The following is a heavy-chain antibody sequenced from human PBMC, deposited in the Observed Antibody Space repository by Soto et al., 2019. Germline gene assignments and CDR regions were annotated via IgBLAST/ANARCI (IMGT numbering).Heavy chain of an antibody. CDR3: TKNSAYALDY. Sequence: QVQLQESGPELVKPSGTLSLSCAVSGGSVSNNNWWSWVRQSPGNGLEWIGEIHHSGGTSYNPSLESRATLSVDKSKNELSLRLNYVTAADTDVYYCTKNSAYALDYWGLGILVTVSS. J-gene: IGHJ4*02. CDR2: IHHSGGT. V-gene: IGHV4-4*02. CDR1: GGSVSNNNW. D-gene: IGHD5-12*01.